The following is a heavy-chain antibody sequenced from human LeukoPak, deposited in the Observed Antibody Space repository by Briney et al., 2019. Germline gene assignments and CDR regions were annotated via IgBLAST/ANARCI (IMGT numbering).Heavy chain of an antibody. CDR1: RFIFSNYW. V-gene: IGHV3-7*03. J-gene: IGHJ4*02. CDR3: ARGAQWPY. D-gene: IGHD6-19*01. Sequence: GGSLRLSCAASRFIFSNYWMRWVRQAPGKGLEWVANIKQDGREKYYVDSVKGRFTISRDNAKNSLSLQMDSLRAEDTAVYYCARGAQWPYWGQGTLVTVSS. CDR2: IKQDGREK.